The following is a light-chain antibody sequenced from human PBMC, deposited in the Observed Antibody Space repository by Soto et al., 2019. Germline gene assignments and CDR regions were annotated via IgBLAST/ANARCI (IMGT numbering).Light chain of an antibody. J-gene: IGKJ1*01. CDR1: QDISSY. CDR2: SAS. Sequence: DIQLTQSPSFLSASVGDRVTITCRASQDISSYLAWYQQRPGKVPRFLTHSASTLQSGVPSRFSATGSGTTFTLTIISLQPEDIATYYCQQLNRIPRTFGQGTKVEV. V-gene: IGKV1-9*01. CDR3: QQLNRIPRT.